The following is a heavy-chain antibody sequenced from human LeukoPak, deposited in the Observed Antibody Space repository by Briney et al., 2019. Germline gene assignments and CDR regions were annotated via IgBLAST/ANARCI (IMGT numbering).Heavy chain of an antibody. J-gene: IGHJ4*02. Sequence: ASVKVSCKASGYAFSNYYMHWVRQAPGQGLEWMGIINPSGGYTTYAQKFQGRVTMTRDTSTSTVSMELSSLRSEDTAVYFCARQEDSSGYYYYYWGQGTLVTVSS. D-gene: IGHD3-22*01. CDR1: GYAFSNYY. V-gene: IGHV1-46*01. CDR3: ARQEDSSGYYYYY. CDR2: INPSGGYT.